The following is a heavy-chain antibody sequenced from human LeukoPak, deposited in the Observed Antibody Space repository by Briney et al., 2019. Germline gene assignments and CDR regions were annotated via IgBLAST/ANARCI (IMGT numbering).Heavy chain of an antibody. D-gene: IGHD1-26*01. Sequence: PGGSLRLSCAASGFTFSGHYMHWVRQAPGKGLVWVSHIKGDGSDTRYADSVEGRFIISRDNAKNTLYLQMNSLRAEDTGVYFCARDHRWSYDSWGQGTLVTVSS. CDR1: GFTFSGHY. J-gene: IGHJ4*02. CDR2: IKGDGSDT. V-gene: IGHV3-74*01. CDR3: ARDHRWSYDS.